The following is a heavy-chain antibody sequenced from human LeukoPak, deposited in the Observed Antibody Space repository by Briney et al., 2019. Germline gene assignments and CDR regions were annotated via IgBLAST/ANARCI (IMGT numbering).Heavy chain of an antibody. V-gene: IGHV3-30*18. D-gene: IGHD5-12*01. J-gene: IGHJ4*02. CDR2: ISYDGNDK. CDR1: GFTFSKYG. Sequence: GRSLRLSCAAPGFTFSKYGMYWVRQAPGKGLEWVTFISYDGNDKYYGDSVKGRFTISRDNSKNTLYLQMNSLRPEDTAVYYCAKDAIIVATIREIDSWGQGTLVTVSS. CDR3: AKDAIIVATIREIDS.